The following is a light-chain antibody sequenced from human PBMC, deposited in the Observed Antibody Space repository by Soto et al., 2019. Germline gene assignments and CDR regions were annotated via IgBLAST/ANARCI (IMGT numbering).Light chain of an antibody. CDR1: QSIGIY. V-gene: IGKV1-39*01. J-gene: IGKJ1*01. CDR2: GAS. CDR3: QHSYSIPWA. Sequence: IHMTQSPSSLSASFWGRSPLTCRTSQSIGIYLNWYQHKPGIAHKLLIYGASTLRSGVASRFSGSGSGTDFTLTISSLHPDDFDIYYCQHSYSIPWAFGQGTRWIS.